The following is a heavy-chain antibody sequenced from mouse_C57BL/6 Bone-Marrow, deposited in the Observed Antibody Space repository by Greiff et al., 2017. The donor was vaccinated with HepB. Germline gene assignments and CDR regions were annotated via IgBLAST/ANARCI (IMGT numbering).Heavy chain of an antibody. CDR3: ARALYYYGSSYLDY. CDR2: INPYNGGT. V-gene: IGHV1-19*01. D-gene: IGHD1-1*01. J-gene: IGHJ2*01. Sequence: EVQLQQSGPVLVKPGASVKMSCKASGYTFTDYYMNWVKQSHGKSLEWIGVINPYNGGTSYNQKFKGKATLTVDKSSSTAYMELNSLTSEDSAVYYCARALYYYGSSYLDYWGQGTTLTVSS. CDR1: GYTFTDYY.